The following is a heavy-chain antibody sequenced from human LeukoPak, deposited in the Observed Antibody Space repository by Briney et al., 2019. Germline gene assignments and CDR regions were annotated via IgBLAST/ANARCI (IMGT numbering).Heavy chain of an antibody. Sequence: PSETLSLTCTVSGGSITSPSYFWGWIRQPRGKGLEWIGNIYYSGTAHDNPSLRSRLTISVDTSKNQFSLTLNSVTAADTAVYYCARVLEGDIYMGGSSFDYWGQGTLVSVFS. J-gene: IGHJ4*02. CDR1: GGSITSPSYF. CDR2: IYYSGTA. CDR3: ARVLEGDIYMGGSSFDY. V-gene: IGHV4-39*07. D-gene: IGHD5-12*01.